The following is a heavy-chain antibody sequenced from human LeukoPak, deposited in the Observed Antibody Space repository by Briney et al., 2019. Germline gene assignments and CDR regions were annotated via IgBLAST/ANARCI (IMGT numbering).Heavy chain of an antibody. Sequence: SQTVSLTCAVSGGSISSGGYSWSWIRQPPGKGLEWIGHIYIRGSAYYNPPLKRRVAISVDRYKNPFSLKLSSVTAADTARYYCVRDHGSSGFFEHWGQGTLHRLL. CDR1: GGSISSGGYS. CDR3: VRDHGSSGFFEH. CDR2: IYIRGSA. D-gene: IGHD6-6*01. J-gene: IGHJ4*02. V-gene: IGHV4-30-2*01.